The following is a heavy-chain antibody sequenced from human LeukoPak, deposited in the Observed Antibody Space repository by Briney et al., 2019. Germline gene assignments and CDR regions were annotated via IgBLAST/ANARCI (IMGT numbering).Heavy chain of an antibody. Sequence: GRSLRLSCAASGFTFSSYAMSWVRQAPGKGLEWVSTISGSGGSTYYADSVKGRFTISRDNSKNTLYLQMNSLRAEDTAVYYCAKDRLRYFDYWGQGTLVTVSS. CDR2: ISGSGGST. J-gene: IGHJ4*02. D-gene: IGHD4-17*01. CDR1: GFTFSSYA. V-gene: IGHV3-23*01. CDR3: AKDRLRYFDY.